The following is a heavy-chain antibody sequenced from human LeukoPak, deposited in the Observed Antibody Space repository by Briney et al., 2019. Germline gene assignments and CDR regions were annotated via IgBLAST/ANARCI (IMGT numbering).Heavy chain of an antibody. Sequence: SVKVSCKASGGTFSSYAISWVRQAPGQGLEWMGRIIPIFGTANYAQKFQGRVTITTDESTSTAYMELNSLRSEDTAVYYCASLDCGGDCYFGYYDYYMDVWGKGTTVTVSS. CDR3: ASLDCGGDCYFGYYDYYMDV. V-gene: IGHV1-69*05. CDR1: GGTFSSYA. D-gene: IGHD2-21*02. CDR2: IIPIFGTA. J-gene: IGHJ6*03.